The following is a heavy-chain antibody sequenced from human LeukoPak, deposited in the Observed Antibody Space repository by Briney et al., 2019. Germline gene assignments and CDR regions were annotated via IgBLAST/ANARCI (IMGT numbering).Heavy chain of an antibody. D-gene: IGHD1-20*01. J-gene: IGHJ4*02. CDR2: IGGHVHST. V-gene: IGHV3-23*01. Sequence: PLGSPRVSCAASGFTFRNSAMSWVRQAPGTGLEWVSSIGGHVHSTYYADSVIGRFTISRDDSKNTLYLQMNSLRANDTAIYYCANHRTPDRYHWNYFDYWGQGTLVTDTS. CDR1: GFTFRNSA. CDR3: ANHRTPDRYHWNYFDY.